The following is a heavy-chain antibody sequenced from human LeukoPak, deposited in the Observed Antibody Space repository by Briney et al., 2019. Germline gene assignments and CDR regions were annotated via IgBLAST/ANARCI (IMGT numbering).Heavy chain of an antibody. Sequence: GGSLRLSCAASGFTFSSYAMSWVRQAPGKGLEWVSAISGSGGSTYYADSVKGRFTFSRDNSKNTLYLQMNSLRAEDTAVYYCAKGSSSSGWYNWFDPWGQGTLVTASS. CDR2: ISGSGGST. V-gene: IGHV3-23*01. CDR3: AKGSSSSGWYNWFDP. J-gene: IGHJ5*02. CDR1: GFTFSSYA. D-gene: IGHD6-19*01.